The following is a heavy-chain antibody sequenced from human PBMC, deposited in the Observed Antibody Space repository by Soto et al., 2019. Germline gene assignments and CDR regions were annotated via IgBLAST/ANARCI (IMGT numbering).Heavy chain of an antibody. CDR3: ASPYAISFHY. CDR2: ISSSGSTI. Sequence: GGSLRLSCAASGFPFSDHYMSWLRQAPGKGLEWVSYISSSGSTIYYADSVKGRFTISRDNAKNSLYLQMNSLRAEDTAVYYCASPYAISFHYWGQGALVTVSS. V-gene: IGHV3-11*01. CDR1: GFPFSDHY. J-gene: IGHJ4*02. D-gene: IGHD2-8*01.